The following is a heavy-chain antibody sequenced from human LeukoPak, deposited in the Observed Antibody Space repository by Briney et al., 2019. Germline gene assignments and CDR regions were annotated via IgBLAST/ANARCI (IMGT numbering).Heavy chain of an antibody. CDR3: ARAITDYDILTGYDY. CDR2: TYYRGST. Sequence: SETLSLTCSVSGDSISSGGYYWSWIRQHPGKDLEWIGNTYYRGSTYYNRSLKSRVTISVDPSQNRISLRLSSVTAADTAVYYCARAITDYDILTGYDYWGQGTRVTVSS. D-gene: IGHD3-9*01. CDR1: GDSISSGGYY. J-gene: IGHJ4*02. V-gene: IGHV4-31*03.